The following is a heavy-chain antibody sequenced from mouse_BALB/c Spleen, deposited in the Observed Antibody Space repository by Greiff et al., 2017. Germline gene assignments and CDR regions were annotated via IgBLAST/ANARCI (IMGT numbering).Heavy chain of an antibody. CDR1: GYSITSGYY. CDR2: ISYDGSN. CDR3: ARVEGYGYDAFFDY. Sequence: EVKLVESGPGLVKPSQSLSLTCSVTGYSITSGYYWNWIRQFPGNKLEWMGYISYDGSNNYNPSLKNRISITRDTSKNQFFLKLNSVTTEDTATYYCARVEGYGYDAFFDYWGQGTTLTVSS. D-gene: IGHD2-2*01. V-gene: IGHV3-6*02. J-gene: IGHJ2*01.